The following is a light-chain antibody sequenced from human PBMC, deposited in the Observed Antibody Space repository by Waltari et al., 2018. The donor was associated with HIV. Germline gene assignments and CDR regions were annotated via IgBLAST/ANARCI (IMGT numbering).Light chain of an antibody. J-gene: IGKJ2*01. CDR3: QQYGRSPYT. CDR1: QSVSSSY. CDR2: GAS. V-gene: IGKV3-20*01. Sequence: EIVLTQSPGTLSLSPGGRATLSCRGCQSVSSSYLACYQHKPGQAPSLLIYGASGRATGIPDRFSGSGSGTDFTLTISRLAPEDFAVYYCQQYGRSPYTFGQGTKLEIK.